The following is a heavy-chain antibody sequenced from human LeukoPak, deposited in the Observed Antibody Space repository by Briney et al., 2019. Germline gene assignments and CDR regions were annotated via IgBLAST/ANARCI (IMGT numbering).Heavy chain of an antibody. CDR3: AKEGSGSYLYYYYYYMDV. J-gene: IGHJ6*03. D-gene: IGHD3-10*01. CDR1: GLTFSSYD. CDR2: ISGSGGST. Sequence: GGSLRLSCAASGLTFSSYDMSWVRQAPGKGLEWVSAISGSGGSTYYADSVKGRFTISRDNSKNTLYLQMNSLRAEDTAVYYCAKEGSGSYLYYYYYYMDVWGKGTTVTISS. V-gene: IGHV3-23*01.